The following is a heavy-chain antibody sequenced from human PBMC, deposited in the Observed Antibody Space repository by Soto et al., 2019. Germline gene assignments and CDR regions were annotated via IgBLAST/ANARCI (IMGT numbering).Heavy chain of an antibody. J-gene: IGHJ4*02. D-gene: IGHD3-10*01. CDR1: GGSISSDSYC. Sequence: PSETLSLTCAVSGGSISSDSYCWGWIRQPPGKGLEWIGTIYYSGTTYSNPSLKSRVTISMDRSKKQFSPKLSSVTAADTAVYYCARTWFEGGYFDFWGQGNLVTVSS. CDR2: IYYSGTT. V-gene: IGHV4-39*01. CDR3: ARTWFEGGYFDF.